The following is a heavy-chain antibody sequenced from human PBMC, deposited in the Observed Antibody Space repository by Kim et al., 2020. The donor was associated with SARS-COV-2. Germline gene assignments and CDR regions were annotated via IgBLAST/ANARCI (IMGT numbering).Heavy chain of an antibody. CDR2: IYSGGST. CDR3: ARGCSGSYSDYFDY. V-gene: IGHV3-66*01. CDR1: GFTVSSNY. J-gene: IGHJ4*02. Sequence: GGSLRLSCAASGFTVSSNYMSWVRQAPGKGLEWVSVIYSGGSTYYADSVKGRFTISRDNSKNTLYLQMNSLRAEDTAVYYCARGCSGSYSDYFDYWGQGTLVTVSS. D-gene: IGHD3-10*02.